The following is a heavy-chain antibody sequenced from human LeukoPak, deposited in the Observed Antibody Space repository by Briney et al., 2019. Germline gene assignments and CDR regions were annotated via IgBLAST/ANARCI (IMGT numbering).Heavy chain of an antibody. J-gene: IGHJ3*01. CDR2: ISTDGSKT. CDR1: GFTFSSYW. Sequence: GGSLRLSCAASGFTFSSYWRHWVRQAPGKGPVWVSRISTDGSKTSYADSVKGRFTISRDNAKNTLYLQMNSLRAEDTAVYYCASPWEYPWGPRTMVTVSS. CDR3: ASPWEYP. V-gene: IGHV3-74*01. D-gene: IGHD1-26*01.